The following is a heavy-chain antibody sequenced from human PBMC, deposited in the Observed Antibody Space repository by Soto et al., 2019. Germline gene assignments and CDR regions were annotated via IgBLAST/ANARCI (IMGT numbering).Heavy chain of an antibody. CDR3: AGGEDYYYYGMDV. Sequence: QVQLVQSGAEVQKPGSAVKGSYKASGRTFRSYAITWVRQAHGQGLEWMGGTIPIFGTANYAQKFQVRVTSTADESTSPAYMELSSRRSEDTAVYYCAGGEDYYYYGMDVRGPGTTVTVSS. CDR1: GRTFRSYA. J-gene: IGHJ6*02. V-gene: IGHV1-69*01. CDR2: TIPIFGTA.